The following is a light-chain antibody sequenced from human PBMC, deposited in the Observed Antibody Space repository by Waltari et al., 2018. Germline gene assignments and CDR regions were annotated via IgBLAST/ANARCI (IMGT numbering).Light chain of an antibody. CDR3: QQYKKWPTWK. J-gene: IGKJ1*01. CDR2: GAS. Sequence: EIVMTQSPATLSASPGERATLSCRASQSVSNNLAWFQQKPGQVPSPLIYGASNRATGIPSRFSGSVSGTDFTLTISSLQSEDFAVYYGQQYKKWPTWKFGQGTKVEIK. CDR1: QSVSNN. V-gene: IGKV3-15*01.